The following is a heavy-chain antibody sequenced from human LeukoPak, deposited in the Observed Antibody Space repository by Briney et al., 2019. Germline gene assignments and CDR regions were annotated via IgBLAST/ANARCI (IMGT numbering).Heavy chain of an antibody. CDR3: AKRSGGNSGYFDY. CDR1: GFTFSSYA. J-gene: IGHJ4*02. Sequence: GGSLRLSCAASGFTFSSYAMSWVRQAPGKGLEWVSAISGSGGSSYYADSVKGRFTISRDNSKNTLYLQMNSLRAEDTAVYYCAKRSGGNSGYFDYWGQGTLVTVSS. D-gene: IGHD4-23*01. CDR2: ISGSGGSS. V-gene: IGHV3-23*01.